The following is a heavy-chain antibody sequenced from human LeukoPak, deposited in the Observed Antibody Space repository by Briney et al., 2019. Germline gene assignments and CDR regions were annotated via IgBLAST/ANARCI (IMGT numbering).Heavy chain of an antibody. V-gene: IGHV3-30*02. Sequence: PGGSLRLSCAASGFTFSSYGMHWVRQAPGKGLEWVAFIRYDGSNKYYADSVKGRFTISRDNSKNTLYLQMNSLRAEDTAVYYCVKDLYSTVVPAALYNWFDPWGQGTLVTVSS. J-gene: IGHJ5*02. D-gene: IGHD2-2*01. CDR3: VKDLYSTVVPAALYNWFDP. CDR1: GFTFSSYG. CDR2: IRYDGSNK.